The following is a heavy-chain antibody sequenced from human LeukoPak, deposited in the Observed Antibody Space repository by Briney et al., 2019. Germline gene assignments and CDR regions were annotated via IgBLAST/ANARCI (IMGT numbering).Heavy chain of an antibody. D-gene: IGHD3-22*01. CDR2: INPNSGGT. CDR1: GYTFTGYY. Sequence: GASVKVSCKASGYTFTGYYMHWVRQAPGQGLEWMGWINPNSGGTNYAQKFEGRVTMTRDTSISTAYMELSRLRSEDTAVYYCAREWLPPSSALDIWAQGTMVSVSS. CDR3: AREWLPPSSALDI. V-gene: IGHV1-2*02. J-gene: IGHJ3*02.